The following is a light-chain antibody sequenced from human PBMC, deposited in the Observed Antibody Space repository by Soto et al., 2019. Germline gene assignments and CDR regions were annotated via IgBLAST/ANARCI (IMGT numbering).Light chain of an antibody. J-gene: IGLJ2*01. CDR2: GNS. CDR3: QSYDSGLSGVV. V-gene: IGLV1-40*01. CDR1: SSNIGAGYY. Sequence: QSVLTQPPSVSGAPGQRVTISCTGSSSNIGAGYYVHWYQQLPGTAPKLLIYGNSNRPSGVPDRFSGSKSGTSASLAITGLQAEDEADYYCQSYDSGLSGVVFGGGTKLTVL.